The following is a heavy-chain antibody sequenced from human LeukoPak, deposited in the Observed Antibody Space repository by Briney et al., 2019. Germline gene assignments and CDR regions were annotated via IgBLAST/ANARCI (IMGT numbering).Heavy chain of an antibody. D-gene: IGHD6-19*01. CDR3: ASPAVAGRLSYFDY. V-gene: IGHV4-39*01. CDR1: GGSISSSSYY. Sequence: WETLSLTCTVSGGSISSSSYYWGWIRQPPGKGLEWIGSNYYSGSTYYNPSLKSRVTISVDTSKNQFSLKLSSVTAADTAVYYCASPAVAGRLSYFDYWGQGTLVTVSS. CDR2: NYYSGST. J-gene: IGHJ4*02.